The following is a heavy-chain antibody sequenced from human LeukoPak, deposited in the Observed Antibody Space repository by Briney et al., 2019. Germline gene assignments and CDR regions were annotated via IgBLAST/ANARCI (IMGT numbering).Heavy chain of an antibody. D-gene: IGHD3-3*01. V-gene: IGHV4-34*01. J-gene: IGHJ3*02. CDR1: GGSFSGYY. Sequence: SETLSLTCAVYGGSFSGYYWSWIRQPPGKGLEWIGEINHSGSTNYNPSLKSRVTISVDTSKNQFSLKLSSVTAADTAVYYCARGGRITIFGVVINAFDIWGQGQWSPSLQ. CDR2: INHSGST. CDR3: ARGGRITIFGVVINAFDI.